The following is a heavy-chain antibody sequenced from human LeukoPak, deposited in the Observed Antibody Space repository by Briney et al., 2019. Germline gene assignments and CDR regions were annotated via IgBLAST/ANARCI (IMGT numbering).Heavy chain of an antibody. D-gene: IGHD4-17*01. V-gene: IGHV1-69*06. CDR3: ARQPTVTTCMVFYWFDP. Sequence: SVKVSCKASGGTFSSYAISWVRQAPGQGLEWMGGIIPIFGTANYAQKFQGRVTITADKSTSTAYMELSSLRSEDTAVYYCARQPTVTTCMVFYWFDPWGQGTLVTVSS. CDR1: GGTFSSYA. CDR2: IIPIFGTA. J-gene: IGHJ5*02.